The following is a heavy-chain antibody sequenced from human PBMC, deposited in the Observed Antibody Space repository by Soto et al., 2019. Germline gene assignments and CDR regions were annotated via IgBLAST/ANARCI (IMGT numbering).Heavy chain of an antibody. Sequence: QVQLVQSGAEVKKPGSSVKVSCKASGGTFSSYTISWVRQAPGQGLEWMGRIITILGIANYAQKFQGRVTITADKSTSTAYMELSSLRSEDTAVYFCASDVRAAAGNPRWGQGTLVTVSS. D-gene: IGHD6-13*01. V-gene: IGHV1-69*02. CDR3: ASDVRAAAGNPR. J-gene: IGHJ4*02. CDR2: IITILGIA. CDR1: GGTFSSYT.